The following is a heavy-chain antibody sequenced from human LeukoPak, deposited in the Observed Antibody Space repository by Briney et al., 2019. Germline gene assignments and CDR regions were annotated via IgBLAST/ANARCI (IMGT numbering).Heavy chain of an antibody. J-gene: IGHJ6*02. Sequence: GGSLRLSCAASGFTFSSYSMNWVRQAPGKGLEWVSYISSSSSTIYYADSVKGRFTISRDNAKNSLYLQMNSLRAEDTAVYYCARDTYYYNSSAFYHYYYGMDVWGQGTTVTVSS. V-gene: IGHV3-48*01. CDR3: ARDTYYYNSSAFYHYYYGMDV. D-gene: IGHD3-22*01. CDR2: ISSSSSTI. CDR1: GFTFSSYS.